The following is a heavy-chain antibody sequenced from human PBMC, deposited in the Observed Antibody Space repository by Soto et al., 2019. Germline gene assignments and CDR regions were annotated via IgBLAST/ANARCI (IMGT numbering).Heavy chain of an antibody. CDR2: VYWDDDK. V-gene: IGHV2-5*02. CDR1: GFSLRSAGVG. D-gene: IGHD3-10*01. CDR3: AARAGDDGDFVDY. Sequence: QLTLKESGPPLVRPTPTLTLTCTFSGFSLRSAGVGVHWIRQPPGKALEWLALVYWDDDKRYSHSLRSRRTLTGDTSRNQVVLTMTNMEPVDTATYYCAARAGDDGDFVDYWGQGTLVTVSS. J-gene: IGHJ4*02.